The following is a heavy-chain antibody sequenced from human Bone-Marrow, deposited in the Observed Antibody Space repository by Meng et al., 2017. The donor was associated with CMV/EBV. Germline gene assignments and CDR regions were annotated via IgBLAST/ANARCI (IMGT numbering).Heavy chain of an antibody. J-gene: IGHJ3*02. V-gene: IGHV3-30-3*01. Sequence: GESLKISCAASGFSFSSYAMHWVRQAPGKGLEWVAVISYDGSNKYYADSVKGRFTISRDNSNNTLYLQMNSLRAEDTAVYYCARDRGITMVRGVIIGAFDIWGRGKMVTVS. CDR3: ARDRGITMVRGVIIGAFDI. CDR1: GFSFSSYA. CDR2: ISYDGSNK. D-gene: IGHD3-10*01.